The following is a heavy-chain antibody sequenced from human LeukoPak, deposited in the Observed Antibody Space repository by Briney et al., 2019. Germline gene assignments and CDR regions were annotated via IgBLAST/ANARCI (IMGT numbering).Heavy chain of an antibody. Sequence: PGGSLRLSCAASGFTFSSYAMHWVRQAPGKGLEWVAVISYDGSNKYYADSVKGRFTISRDNSKNTLYLQMNSLRAEDTAVYYCARGEDYWGQGTLVIVSS. CDR1: GFTFSSYA. J-gene: IGHJ4*02. CDR3: ARGEDY. V-gene: IGHV3-30-3*01. D-gene: IGHD1-26*01. CDR2: ISYDGSNK.